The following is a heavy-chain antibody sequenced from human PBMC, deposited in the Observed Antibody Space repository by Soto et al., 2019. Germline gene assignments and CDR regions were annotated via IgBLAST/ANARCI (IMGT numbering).Heavy chain of an antibody. Sequence: PGGSLRLSCAASGFTFSNYAMSWVRQAPGKGLEWVSAISDSGGSTYYADSVEGRFTVSRDNSKYTLYLEMNSLRADDTAIYFCAKDSSTSYGLDVWGQGTTVTVSS. V-gene: IGHV3-23*01. CDR2: ISDSGGST. CDR3: AKDSSTSYGLDV. CDR1: GFTFSNYA. J-gene: IGHJ6*02.